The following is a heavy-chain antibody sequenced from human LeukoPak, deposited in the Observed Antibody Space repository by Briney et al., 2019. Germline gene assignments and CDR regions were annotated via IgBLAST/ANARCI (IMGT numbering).Heavy chain of an antibody. CDR1: GGSISSYY. Sequence: SQTLSLTCTVSGGSISSYYWSWIRQPPGKGLEWIGYIYYSGSTNYNPSLKSRVTISVDTSKNQFSLKLSSVTAADTAVYYCARVRRLELPPGNFYYYMDVWGKGTTVTVSS. CDR2: IYYSGST. J-gene: IGHJ6*03. D-gene: IGHD1-7*01. V-gene: IGHV4-59*01. CDR3: ARVRRLELPPGNFYYYMDV.